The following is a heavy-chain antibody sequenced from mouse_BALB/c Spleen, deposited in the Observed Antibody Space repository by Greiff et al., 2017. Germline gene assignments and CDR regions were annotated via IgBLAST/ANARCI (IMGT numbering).Heavy chain of an antibody. J-gene: IGHJ4*01. CDR2: IYPGDGDT. CDR3: ARRYYYGSSSLAMDY. V-gene: IGHV1-87*01. CDR1: GYTFTSYW. D-gene: IGHD1-1*01. Sequence: VQGVESGAELARPGASVKLSCKASGYTFTSYWMQWVKQRPGQGLEWIGAIYPGDGDTRYTQKFKGKATLTADKSSSTAYMQLSSLASEDSAVYYCARRYYYGSSSLAMDYWGQGTSVTVSS.